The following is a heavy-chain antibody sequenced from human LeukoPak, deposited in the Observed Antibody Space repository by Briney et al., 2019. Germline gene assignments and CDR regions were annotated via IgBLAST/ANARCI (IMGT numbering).Heavy chain of an antibody. CDR3: AKEGPIAVAGYFDY. V-gene: IGHV3-43*02. D-gene: IGHD6-19*01. CDR1: GFTFDDYA. Sequence: GGSLRLSCAASGFTFDDYAIHWVRQAPGKGLEWASLITGDGGSTFYADSVKGRFTISRDNSKNSLHLQMNSLRTDDTALYYCAKEGPIAVAGYFDYWGQGTLVTVSS. J-gene: IGHJ4*02. CDR2: ITGDGGST.